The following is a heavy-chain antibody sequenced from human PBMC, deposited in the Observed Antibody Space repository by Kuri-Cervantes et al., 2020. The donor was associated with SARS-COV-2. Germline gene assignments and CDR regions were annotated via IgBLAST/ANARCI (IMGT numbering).Heavy chain of an antibody. CDR3: AKDPFGSSSAEYLQY. Sequence: GESLKISCAASGFTFRTYAMSWVRQAPGKGLEWVSTISGSGGSIDYAVSVKGRFTISSDNSKNTLYLEMDSLTADDTAIYYCAKDPFGSSSAEYLQYWGPGTLVTVSS. CDR1: GFTFRTYA. D-gene: IGHD6-6*01. CDR2: ISGSGGSI. V-gene: IGHV3-23*01. J-gene: IGHJ1*01.